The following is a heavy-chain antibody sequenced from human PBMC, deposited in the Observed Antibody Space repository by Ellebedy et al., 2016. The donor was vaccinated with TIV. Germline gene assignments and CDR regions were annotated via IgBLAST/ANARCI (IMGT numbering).Heavy chain of an antibody. D-gene: IGHD2-21*02. Sequence: AASVKVSCKASGYTFTNYDISWVRQAPGQGLEWMGWIRAYNPNRKYAQKLQGRVTMTTDTSTSTAYMELRSLRYDDTAVYYCVTRLHNGVTYWGQGTRVTVSS. CDR1: GYTFTNYD. CDR2: IRAYNPNR. J-gene: IGHJ4*02. CDR3: VTRLHNGVTY. V-gene: IGHV1-18*01.